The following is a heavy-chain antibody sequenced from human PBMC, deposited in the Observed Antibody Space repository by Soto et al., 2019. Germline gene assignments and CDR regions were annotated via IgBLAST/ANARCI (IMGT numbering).Heavy chain of an antibody. CDR2: IRSNSDGGTT. Sequence: EVQLVESGGGLVTPGGSLRLSCEASGFTFTNAWMNWVRQAPGQGLEWVGRIRSNSDGGTTDYAAPVKGRFSISRDDSKNTLYLQMNSLKTEETAVYYCSTTKAGTNTFGIWGQGTMVTVSS. CDR3: STTKAGTNTFGI. J-gene: IGHJ3*02. D-gene: IGHD1-7*01. CDR1: GFTFTNAW. V-gene: IGHV3-15*07.